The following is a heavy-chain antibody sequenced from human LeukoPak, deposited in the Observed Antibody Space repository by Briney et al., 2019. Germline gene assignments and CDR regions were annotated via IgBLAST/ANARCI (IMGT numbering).Heavy chain of an antibody. Sequence: SETLSLTCTVSGASISSGDYHWNWIRQPPGKGLEWIGFIHDSGSTYYNPSLKSRVSISRDMSKNQLSLMLSSVTAAGTAVYYCARGFGAGNYYYGWFDPWGQGTLVSVSS. J-gene: IGHJ5*02. V-gene: IGHV4-30-4*01. D-gene: IGHD3-10*01. CDR3: ARGFGAGNYYYGWFDP. CDR1: GASISSGDYH. CDR2: IHDSGST.